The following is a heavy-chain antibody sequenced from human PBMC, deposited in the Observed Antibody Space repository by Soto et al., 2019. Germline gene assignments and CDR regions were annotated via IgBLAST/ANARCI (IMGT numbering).Heavy chain of an antibody. CDR1: GGTLSSYT. J-gene: IGHJ6*03. CDR2: IIPLLGTA. CDR3: ARDSTLGDGYYLDDYYYYMDL. V-gene: IGHV1-69*16. Sequence: QVQLEQSGAEVKRPGSSVTVSCKASGGTLSSYTISWVRQAPGQGLEWMGGIIPLLGTAKYAQKFQGRVTISADQVSTTIYVEQTGQRSDNTAKYCCARDSTLGDGYYLDDYYYYMDLWGKGTTVTVSS. D-gene: IGHD4-17*01.